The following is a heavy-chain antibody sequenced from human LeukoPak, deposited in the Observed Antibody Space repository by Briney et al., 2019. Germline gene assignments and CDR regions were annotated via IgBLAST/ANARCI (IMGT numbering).Heavy chain of an antibody. V-gene: IGHV4-59*01. J-gene: IGHJ4*02. CDR1: GVSITSYY. CDR3: AAYRFRGDTHYFDY. D-gene: IGHD3-10*01. Sequence: SETLSLTCAVSGVSITSYYWTWIRLPPGKGLEWIAYIYHTGSTNYNPSLSSRVTISVDTSKNQFSLKLSSVTAADTAFCYCAAYRFRGDTHYFDYWGQGILVTVSS. CDR2: IYHTGST.